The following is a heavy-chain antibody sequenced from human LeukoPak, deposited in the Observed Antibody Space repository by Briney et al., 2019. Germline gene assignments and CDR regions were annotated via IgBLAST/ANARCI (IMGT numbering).Heavy chain of an antibody. Sequence: ASVNVSCRASGYTFTSHYIHWVRQAPGQGLEWMGIINPSAGSTSYPQKFQGRVTMTRDTSTSTVYMELSSLRSEDMAVYYCAAPGASGFVGNFWSGPLEFWGDGTLVTVSS. D-gene: IGHD3-3*01. CDR3: AAPGASGFVGNFWSGPLEF. V-gene: IGHV1-46*01. CDR1: GYTFTSHY. CDR2: INPSAGST. J-gene: IGHJ4*01.